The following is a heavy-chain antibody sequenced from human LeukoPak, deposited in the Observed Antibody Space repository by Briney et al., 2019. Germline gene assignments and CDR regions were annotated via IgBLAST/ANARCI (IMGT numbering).Heavy chain of an antibody. V-gene: IGHV3-30*18. Sequence: GGSLRLSCAASGFTFSNYGMHWVRQAPGKGLEWGAVISYDGSNKYYADSVKGRFTIYRDNSKNTLYLQMNSLIAEDTAVYYCAKEGSDAFDIWGQGTMVTVSS. J-gene: IGHJ3*02. CDR2: ISYDGSNK. CDR1: GFTFSNYG. CDR3: AKEGSDAFDI.